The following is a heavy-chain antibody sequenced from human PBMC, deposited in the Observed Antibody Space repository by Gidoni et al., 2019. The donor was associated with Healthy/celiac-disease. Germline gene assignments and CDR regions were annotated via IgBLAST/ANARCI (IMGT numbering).Heavy chain of an antibody. Sequence: VQLLESGGGFVQPGGSLRPSCAASGFTFSSYAMSWVRQAPGKGLYWVSAISGSGGSTYYADSVKGRFTISRDNSKNTLYLQMNSLRAEDTAVYYCAKTFLRGEARSSTNYLDYWGQGTLVTVSS. CDR1: GFTFSSYA. CDR2: ISGSGGST. J-gene: IGHJ4*02. V-gene: IGHV3-23*01. D-gene: IGHD2-2*01. CDR3: AKTFLRGEARSSTNYLDY.